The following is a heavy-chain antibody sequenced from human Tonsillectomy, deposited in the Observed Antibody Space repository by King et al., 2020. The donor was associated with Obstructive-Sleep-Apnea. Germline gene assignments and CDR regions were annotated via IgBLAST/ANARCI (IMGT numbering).Heavy chain of an antibody. V-gene: IGHV3-48*01. CDR1: GFTFSRYP. J-gene: IGHJ5*02. Sequence: VQLVESGGGLVQPGESLRLSCAASGFTFSRYPFNLVRQAPGKGLEWVSYISSGSGVIFYADSVKGRFTISRDDPKSTLYLQMSGLRAEDTAVYYCAREALGANWFDPWGQGTPVTVSS. CDR3: AREALGANWFDP. D-gene: IGHD4/OR15-4a*01. CDR2: ISSGSGVI.